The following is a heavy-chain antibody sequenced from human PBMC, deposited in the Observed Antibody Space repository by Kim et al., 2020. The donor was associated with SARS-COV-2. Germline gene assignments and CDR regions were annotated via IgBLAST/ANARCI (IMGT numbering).Heavy chain of an antibody. CDR3: SIAAAATVGIA. V-gene: IGHV3-23*03. CDR2: IYSGGSST. D-gene: IGHD6-13*01. CDR1: GFTFSSYA. J-gene: IGHJ5*02. Sequence: GGSLRLSCAASGFTFSSYAMSWVRQAPGKGLEWVSVIYSGGSSTYYADSVKGRFTISSDNAKNTLYLQMHSLRAEDTAVDYCSIAAAATVGIAWGQGTLV.